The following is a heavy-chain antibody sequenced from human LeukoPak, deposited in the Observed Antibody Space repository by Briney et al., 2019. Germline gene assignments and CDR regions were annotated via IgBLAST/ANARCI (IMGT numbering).Heavy chain of an antibody. CDR2: ISGGSDYI. Sequence: GGSLRLSCAASGFMFNGYSMTWVRQAPGKGLEWVSYISGGSDYIYYTDSVKGRFTISRDNAKKSLYLQLNSLRVEDTAVYYCARWGLGPSFDSWGQGTLVTVSS. J-gene: IGHJ4*02. V-gene: IGHV3-21*01. D-gene: IGHD1-26*01. CDR3: ARWGLGPSFDS. CDR1: GFMFNGYS.